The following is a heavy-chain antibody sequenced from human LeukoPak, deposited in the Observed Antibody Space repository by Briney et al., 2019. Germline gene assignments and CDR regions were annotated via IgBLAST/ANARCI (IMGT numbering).Heavy chain of an antibody. J-gene: IGHJ3*02. D-gene: IGHD3-22*01. Sequence: GGSLRLSCGASGFTFSSYEMNWVRQAPGKGLEWVSYISSSGRIIYYADSVKGRFTISRDNAKNSLYLQMNSLRAEDTAVYYYAREVMYYYDSSDGGDAFDIWGQGTMVTVPS. CDR2: ISSSGRII. CDR1: GFTFSSYE. CDR3: AREVMYYYDSSDGGDAFDI. V-gene: IGHV3-48*03.